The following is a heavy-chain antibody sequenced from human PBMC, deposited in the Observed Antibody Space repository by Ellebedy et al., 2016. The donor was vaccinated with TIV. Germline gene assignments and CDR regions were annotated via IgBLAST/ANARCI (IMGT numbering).Heavy chain of an antibody. Sequence: ASVKVSCKASGYTFTAYYIHWVRQAPGQGLEWMGWINPDSGGTNYAQKFQGRVSMARDTSISTVYMELGRLNSDDTAVYYCARVRRGSSGMDVWGQGTTVTVS. CDR2: INPDSGGT. J-gene: IGHJ6*02. V-gene: IGHV1-2*02. CDR1: GYTFTAYY. D-gene: IGHD6-19*01. CDR3: ARVRRGSSGMDV.